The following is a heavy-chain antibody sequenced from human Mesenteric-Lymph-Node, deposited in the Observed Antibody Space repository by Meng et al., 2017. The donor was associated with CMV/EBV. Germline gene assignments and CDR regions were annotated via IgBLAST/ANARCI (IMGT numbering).Heavy chain of an antibody. Sequence: ASVKVSCKASGYTFTGYYVHWVRQAPGQGLERMGWINPYSGGTNYAQKFQGRVTMTSDTSISTAYMELSRLTSDDTAVYYCVGYCSGGSCYAWDFDYWGQGTLVTVSS. D-gene: IGHD2-15*01. CDR2: INPYSGGT. J-gene: IGHJ4*02. V-gene: IGHV1-2*02. CDR3: VGYCSGGSCYAWDFDY. CDR1: GYTFTGYY.